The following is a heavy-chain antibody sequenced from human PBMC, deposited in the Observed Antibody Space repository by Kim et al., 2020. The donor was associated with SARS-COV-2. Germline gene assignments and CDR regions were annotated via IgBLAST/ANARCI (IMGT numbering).Heavy chain of an antibody. CDR2: ISSSGSTI. CDR1: GFTFSDYY. Sequence: GGSLRLSCAASGFTFSDYYMSWIRQAPGKGLEWVSYISSSGSTIYYADSVKGRFTISRDNAKNSLYLQMNSLRAEDTAVYYCAREIVVVTAVAFDYWGQGTLVTVSS. V-gene: IGHV3-11*04. J-gene: IGHJ4*02. CDR3: AREIVVVTAVAFDY. D-gene: IGHD2-21*02.